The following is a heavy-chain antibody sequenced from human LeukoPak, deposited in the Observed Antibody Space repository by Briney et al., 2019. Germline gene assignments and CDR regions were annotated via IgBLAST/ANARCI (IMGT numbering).Heavy chain of an antibody. Sequence: GESLRLSCAASGFTFSSYAMHWVRQAPGKGLEWVGRIKSKTDGGTTDYAAPVKGRFTISRDDSKNTLYLQMNSLKTEDTAVYYCTTYLEWSYYPNDYWGQGTLVTVSS. CDR1: GFTFSSYA. CDR2: IKSKTDGGTT. D-gene: IGHD3-3*01. V-gene: IGHV3-15*07. CDR3: TTYLEWSYYPNDY. J-gene: IGHJ4*02.